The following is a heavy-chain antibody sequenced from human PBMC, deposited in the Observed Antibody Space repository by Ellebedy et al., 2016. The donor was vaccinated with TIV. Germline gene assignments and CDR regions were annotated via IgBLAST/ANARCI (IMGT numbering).Heavy chain of an antibody. CDR2: ISFDGRAV. Sequence: GGSLRLXXAASGFTFSSSTMHWVRQAPGWGLDWVAGISFDGRAVHYADSVKGRFTISRDNSKNTLSLQMNSPRGEDSAIYYCARGPYSSGHCDAFDVWGRGTAVTVSS. V-gene: IGHV3-30*04. CDR3: ARGPYSSGHCDAFDV. D-gene: IGHD6-19*01. J-gene: IGHJ3*01. CDR1: GFTFSSST.